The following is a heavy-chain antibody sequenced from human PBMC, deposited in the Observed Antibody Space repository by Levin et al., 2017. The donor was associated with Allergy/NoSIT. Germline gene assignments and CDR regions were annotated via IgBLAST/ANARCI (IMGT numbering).Heavy chain of an antibody. CDR3: ASAHLRLSFKA. Sequence: SETLSLTCAVSGGSITSDTSYWSWIRQHPGKGLEFLGYIYFSGSTFYNPSLKSRLTISADTSKNQFSLNLRSVTAADTAIYYCASAHLRLSFKAWGRGTLVTVSS. CDR1: GGSITSDTSY. J-gene: IGHJ4*02. CDR2: IYFSGST. V-gene: IGHV4-31*11. D-gene: IGHD2/OR15-2a*01.